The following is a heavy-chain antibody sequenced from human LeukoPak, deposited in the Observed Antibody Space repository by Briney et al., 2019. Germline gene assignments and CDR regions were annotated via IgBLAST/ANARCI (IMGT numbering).Heavy chain of an antibody. J-gene: IGHJ4*02. D-gene: IGHD3-22*01. CDR3: ARDYYDSSGYYSFSP. CDR2: ISYDGSNK. V-gene: IGHV3-30-3*01. Sequence: PGRSLRLSCAASGFTFSSYAMHWVRQAPGKGLEWVAVISYDGSNKYYADSVKGRFTISRDNSKNTLYLQMNSLRAEDTAVYYCARDYYDSSGYYSFSPWGQGTLVTVSS. CDR1: GFTFSSYA.